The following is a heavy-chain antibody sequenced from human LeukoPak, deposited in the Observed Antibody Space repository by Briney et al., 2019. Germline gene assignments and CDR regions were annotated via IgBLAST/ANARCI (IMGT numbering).Heavy chain of an antibody. CDR2: ISGSGGST. J-gene: IGHJ4*02. D-gene: IGHD4-17*01. V-gene: IGHV3-23*01. Sequence: PGGSLRLSCAASGFTFGSYAMSWVRQAPGKGLEWVSAISGSGGSTYYADSVKGRFTISRDNSKNTLYLQMNSLRAEDTAVYYCAKVGASTVTTPKTFDYWGQGTLVTVSS. CDR3: AKVGASTVTTPKTFDY. CDR1: GFTFGSYA.